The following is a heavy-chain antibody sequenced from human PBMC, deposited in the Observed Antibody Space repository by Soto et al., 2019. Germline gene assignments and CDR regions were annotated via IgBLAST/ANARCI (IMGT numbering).Heavy chain of an antibody. V-gene: IGHV3-7*03. D-gene: IGHD3-3*01. CDR3: ARSPSVLRFLEWLSNYYYYYGMDV. Sequence: GGSLRLSCAASGFTFSSYWMSWVRQAPGKGLEWVANIKQDGSEKYYVDSVKGRFTISRDNAKNSLYLQMNSLRAEDTAVYYCARSPSVLRFLEWLSNYYYYYGMDVWLQGTTVTVSS. CDR2: IKQDGSEK. CDR1: GFTFSSYW. J-gene: IGHJ6*02.